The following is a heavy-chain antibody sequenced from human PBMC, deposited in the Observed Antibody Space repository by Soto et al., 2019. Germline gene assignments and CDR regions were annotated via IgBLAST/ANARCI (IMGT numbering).Heavy chain of an antibody. CDR3: ARVPSGRGDLVDS. D-gene: IGHD3-16*01. Sequence: SETLSLTCTVSGGSISSGGYYWSWIRQHPGKGLEWIGPIYDSGSTYYNPSLKSRVTISVDTSKNQFSLKLTPVTAADTAVYYCARVPSGRGDLVDSWGQGTLVTVSS. CDR2: IYDSGST. CDR1: GGSISSGGYY. J-gene: IGHJ4*02. V-gene: IGHV4-31*03.